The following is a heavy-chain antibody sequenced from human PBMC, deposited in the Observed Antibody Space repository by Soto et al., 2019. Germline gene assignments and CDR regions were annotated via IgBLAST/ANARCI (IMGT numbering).Heavy chain of an antibody. V-gene: IGHV3-30-3*01. Sequence: GGSLRLSCAASGFTFSSYAMHWVRQAPGKGLEWVAVISYDGSNKYYADSVKGRFTISRDNSKNTLYLQMNSLRAEDTAVYYCAREGSAGTIRDAFDIWGQGTMVTVSS. D-gene: IGHD1-7*01. CDR2: ISYDGSNK. J-gene: IGHJ3*02. CDR1: GFTFSSYA. CDR3: AREGSAGTIRDAFDI.